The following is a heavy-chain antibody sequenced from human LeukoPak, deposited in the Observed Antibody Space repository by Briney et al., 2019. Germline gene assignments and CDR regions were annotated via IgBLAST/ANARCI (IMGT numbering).Heavy chain of an antibody. CDR1: GFTVSSNY. Sequence: GGSLRLSCAASGFTVSSNYMSWVRQAPGKGLEWVSVISSGGRTDYADSVKGRFTIYRDNSKNMLYLQMNSLRAEDTAVYYCARGSDYGDYGYFDLWGRGTLVTVSS. CDR3: ARGSDYGDYGYFDL. J-gene: IGHJ2*01. CDR2: ISSGGRT. D-gene: IGHD4-17*01. V-gene: IGHV3-53*01.